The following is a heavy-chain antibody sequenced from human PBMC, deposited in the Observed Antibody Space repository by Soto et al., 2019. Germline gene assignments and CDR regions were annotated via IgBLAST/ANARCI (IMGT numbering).Heavy chain of an antibody. CDR3: ARDGSGYDLDY. CDR1: GYTFTSYG. J-gene: IGHJ4*02. V-gene: IGHV1-18*01. Sequence: QVQLVQSGAEVKKPGASVKVSCKASGYTFTSYGISWVRQAPGQGLEWMGWISAYNGNTNYAQKLQGRVTMTTDTSPSPADMERRSLRPDDTAVYSWARDGSGYDLDYWGQGTLVTVSS. D-gene: IGHD5-12*01. CDR2: ISAYNGNT.